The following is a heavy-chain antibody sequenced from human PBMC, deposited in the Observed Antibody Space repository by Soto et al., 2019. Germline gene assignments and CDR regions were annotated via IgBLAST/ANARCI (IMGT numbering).Heavy chain of an antibody. CDR3: ARRYGPGFDY. CDR1: GDYMSSSNL. J-gene: IGHJ4*02. Sequence: TSETLSLTCTVSGDYMSSSNLWNWVRQPPGKGLEWIGEAHHSGRTNYNPSLKSRVTISVDRSQNHFSLQLTSVTAADTAVYYCARRYGPGFDYWGQGTLVTVSS. V-gene: IGHV4-4*02. D-gene: IGHD4-17*01. CDR2: AHHSGRT.